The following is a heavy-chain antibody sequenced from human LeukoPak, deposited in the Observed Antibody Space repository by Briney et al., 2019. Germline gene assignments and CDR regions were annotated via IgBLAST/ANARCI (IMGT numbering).Heavy chain of an antibody. CDR2: ISYDGSNK. CDR3: AKPSPGYCSGGSCYSFDY. V-gene: IGHV3-30*18. J-gene: IGHJ4*02. D-gene: IGHD2-15*01. CDR1: GFTFSSYG. Sequence: GGSLRLSCAASGFTFSSYGMHWVRQAPGKGLEWVAVISYDGSNKYYADSVKGRFTISRDNSKNTLYLQMNSLRAEDTAVYYCAKPSPGYCSGGSCYSFDYWGQGTLVTVSS.